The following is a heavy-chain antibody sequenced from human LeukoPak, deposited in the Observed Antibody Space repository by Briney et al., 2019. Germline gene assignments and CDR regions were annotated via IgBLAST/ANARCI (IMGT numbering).Heavy chain of an antibody. CDR3: AREGGSYYHWFDP. V-gene: IGHV4-59*01. Sequence: SETLSLTCTVSGDSISNYYWSWIRQPPGKGLEWIGNIFYSGSTNYNPSLKSRVTISLDTSKNQFSLKLTSVSAADTAVYYCAREGGSYYHWFDPWGQGTLVTVSS. CDR1: GDSISNYY. D-gene: IGHD1-26*01. CDR2: IFYSGST. J-gene: IGHJ5*02.